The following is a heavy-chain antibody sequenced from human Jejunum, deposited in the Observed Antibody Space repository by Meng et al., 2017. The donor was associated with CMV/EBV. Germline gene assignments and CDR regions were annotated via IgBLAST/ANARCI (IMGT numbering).Heavy chain of an antibody. D-gene: IGHD1-26*01. J-gene: IGHJ6*02. CDR3: AGQSRGPTGSYYFYYGMDV. CDR2: IYAYNGNT. CDR1: TSYG. Sequence: TSYGISWVRQAPGQGLEWMGWIYAYNGNTNYAQKLQGRVTMTTDTSTNTAYMELGSLRSDDTAIYFCAGQSRGPTGSYYFYYGMDVWGQGTTVTVSS. V-gene: IGHV1-18*01.